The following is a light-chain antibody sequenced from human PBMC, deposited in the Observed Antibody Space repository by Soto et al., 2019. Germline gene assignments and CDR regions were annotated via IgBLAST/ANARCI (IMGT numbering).Light chain of an antibody. CDR1: QSVSSY. J-gene: IGKJ2*01. V-gene: IGKV3-11*01. CDR3: QQRGTWPPYT. Sequence: EIVLTQSPATLSLSPGERATLSCRASQSVSSYLAWYQQKPGQAPRLLIYDASNRATGIPARFSGSVSGTDCPLTISSLEPEDFAVYYRQQRGTWPPYTFGQGTKLEIK. CDR2: DAS.